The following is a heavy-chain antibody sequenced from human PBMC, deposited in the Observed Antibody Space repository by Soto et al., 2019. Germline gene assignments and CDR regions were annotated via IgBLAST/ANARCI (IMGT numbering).Heavy chain of an antibody. CDR1: GGSISGYY. D-gene: IGHD1-1*01. CDR3: ARRGSWNWYFDL. CDR2: IYYSGGT. V-gene: IGHV4-59*01. Sequence: QVLLQESGPGLVKPSETLSLTCTVSGGSISGYYWSWIRQPPGKGLEWIGYIYYSGGTNYNPSLKSRLTISVDTSKNQFSLKLSSVTAADTAVYYCARRGSWNWYFDLWGRGTLVTVSS. J-gene: IGHJ2*01.